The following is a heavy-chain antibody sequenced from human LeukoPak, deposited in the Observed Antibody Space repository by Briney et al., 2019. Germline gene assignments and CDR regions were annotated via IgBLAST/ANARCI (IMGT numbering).Heavy chain of an antibody. CDR3: ARQEVGYSYGRYNYFDY. CDR1: GYSFTSYW. D-gene: IGHD5-18*01. J-gene: IGHJ4*02. Sequence: GESLKISCKGSGYSFTSYWIGWVRQLPGKGLGWMGIIYPGDSDTRYSPSFQGQVTISADKSISTAYLQWSSLKASDTAMYYCARQEVGYSYGRYNYFDYWGQGTLVTVSS. CDR2: IYPGDSDT. V-gene: IGHV5-51*01.